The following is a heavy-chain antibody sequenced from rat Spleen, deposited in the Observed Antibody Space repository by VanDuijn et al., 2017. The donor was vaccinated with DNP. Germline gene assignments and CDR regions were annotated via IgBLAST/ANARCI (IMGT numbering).Heavy chain of an antibody. D-gene: IGHD1-11*01. CDR3: ATRGIYGGYDF. V-gene: IGHV5S10*01. J-gene: IGHJ2*01. CDR1: GFTFSDYN. CDR2: VVYDGSRT. Sequence: EVQLVESGGGFVQPGRSLKLSCAASGFTFSDYNMAWVRQAPKKGLEWVATVVYDGSRTYYRDSVKGRFTISRDNVKSTLYLQMDSLRSEDTATYYCATRGIYGGYDFWGQGVKVTVSS.